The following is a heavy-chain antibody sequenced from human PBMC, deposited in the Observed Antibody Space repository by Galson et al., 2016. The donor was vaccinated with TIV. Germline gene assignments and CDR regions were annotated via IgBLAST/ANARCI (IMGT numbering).Heavy chain of an antibody. CDR1: GFTFSAYI. CDR3: ANWGGLAS. V-gene: IGHV3-23*01. CDR2: ITANGDHA. D-gene: IGHD3-16*01. Sequence: SLSLSCAASGFTFSAYILSWVRQPPGKGLEWVSSITANGDHAFYTDSVKGRFTILRDNPNNMLYLQMNSLRAEDAAVYYCANWGGLASWGQGTLVTVSS. J-gene: IGHJ4*02.